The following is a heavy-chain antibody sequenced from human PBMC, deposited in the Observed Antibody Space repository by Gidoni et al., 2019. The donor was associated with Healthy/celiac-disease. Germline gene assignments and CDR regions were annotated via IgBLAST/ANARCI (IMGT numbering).Heavy chain of an antibody. Sequence: EVQLVESGGGLVQPGGSLRLSCAASGFTLSSYWMHWLRQAPGKGLVWGSRINSDGSSRSYADSVKGRFTISRDNAKNTLYLQMNSRRAEDTAVYYCARAWGGDYYYYYMDVWGKGTTVTVSS. V-gene: IGHV3-74*01. J-gene: IGHJ6*03. D-gene: IGHD3-16*01. CDR2: INSDGSSR. CDR1: GFTLSSYW. CDR3: ARAWGGDYYYYYMDV.